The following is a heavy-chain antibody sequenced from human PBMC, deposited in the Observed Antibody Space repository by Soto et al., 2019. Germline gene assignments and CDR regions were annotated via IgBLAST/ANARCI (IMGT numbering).Heavy chain of an antibody. CDR3: ATGRHVFVVPAAFHY. J-gene: IGHJ4*02. Sequence: QVQLMQSGAEVKKPGASVKVSCKASGDTFTEYYIHWVRQAPGQGLEWMGTVNPSGGHTTYAQHFPARVTTPRDTSTTTLYIELTTLTSQDTAVYYCATGRHVFVVPAAFHYWGQGTLVTVSS. D-gene: IGHD2-2*01. V-gene: IGHV1-46*01. CDR2: VNPSGGHT. CDR1: GDTFTEYY.